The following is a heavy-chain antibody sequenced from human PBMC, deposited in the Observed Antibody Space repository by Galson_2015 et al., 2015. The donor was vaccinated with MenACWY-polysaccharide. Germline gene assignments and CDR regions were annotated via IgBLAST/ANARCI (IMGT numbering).Heavy chain of an antibody. CDR3: ARSLGYSDSAFDNGRDVDRRFDP. J-gene: IGHJ5*02. V-gene: IGHV4-61*02. CDR1: GGSVSTGSSY. CDR2: IHSRGST. D-gene: IGHD5-12*01. Sequence: TLSLTCSVSGGSVSTGSSYWSWIRQPARKGLEWIGRIHSRGSTDYSPSLKSRVTISTDTSRSQLSLKLSSVTAADTAVYYCARSLGYSDSAFDNGRDVDRRFDPWGQGTLVTVSS.